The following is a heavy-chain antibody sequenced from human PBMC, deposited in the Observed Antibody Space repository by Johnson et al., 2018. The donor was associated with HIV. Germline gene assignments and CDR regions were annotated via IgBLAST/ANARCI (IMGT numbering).Heavy chain of an antibody. CDR2: FGTAGDT. J-gene: IGHJ3*02. D-gene: IGHD1-26*01. CDR3: AREWEAAFDI. V-gene: IGHV3-13*01. CDR1: GFTFSSYD. Sequence: EQLVESGGGLVQPGGSLRLSCAASGFTFSSYDMHWVRQATVKGLEWVSAFGTAGDTYYADSVKGRFTISRDNSKNTLYLQMNSLRAEDTAVYYCAREWEAAFDIWGQGTMVTVSS.